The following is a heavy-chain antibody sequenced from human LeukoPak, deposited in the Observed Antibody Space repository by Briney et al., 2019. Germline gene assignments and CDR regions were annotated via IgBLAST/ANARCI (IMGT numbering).Heavy chain of an antibody. V-gene: IGHV3-7*01. CDR1: GFTFSSYW. J-gene: IGHJ4*02. CDR3: AKDPTPILLWFGELFPDY. CDR2: IKQDGSEK. D-gene: IGHD3-10*01. Sequence: GGSLRLSCAASGFTFSSYWMSWVRQAPGKGLEWVANIKQDGSEKYYVDSVKGRFTISRDNAKNTLYLQMNSLRAEDTAVYYCAKDPTPILLWFGELFPDYWGQGTLVTVSS.